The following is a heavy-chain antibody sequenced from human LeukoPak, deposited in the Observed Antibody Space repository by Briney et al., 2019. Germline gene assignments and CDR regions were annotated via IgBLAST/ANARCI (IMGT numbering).Heavy chain of an antibody. Sequence: AETLSLTCTVSGASISSYYWSWIRQPPGKGLEWIGYIYSSGSTDYNPSLKSRVTISVDTSKNQFSLKLSSVTAADTAVYYCARGGSGNSGYWGQGTLVTVSS. CDR1: GASISSYY. J-gene: IGHJ4*02. V-gene: IGHV4-59*01. CDR2: IYSSGST. D-gene: IGHD2-15*01. CDR3: ARGGSGNSGY.